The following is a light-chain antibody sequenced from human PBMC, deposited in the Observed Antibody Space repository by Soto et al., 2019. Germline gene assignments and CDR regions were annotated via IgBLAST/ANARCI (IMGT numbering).Light chain of an antibody. Sequence: QCVLTQPPSVSGAPGQRVTISCTGSSSIIGAGYDVHWYLQLPGTAPKLLIYGNTNRPSGVPDRFSGSKSGSSASLAITGLQAEDEADYYCQSHDSSLHASVFGTGTKVTVL. J-gene: IGLJ1*01. CDR1: SSIIGAGYD. V-gene: IGLV1-40*01. CDR3: QSHDSSLHASV. CDR2: GNT.